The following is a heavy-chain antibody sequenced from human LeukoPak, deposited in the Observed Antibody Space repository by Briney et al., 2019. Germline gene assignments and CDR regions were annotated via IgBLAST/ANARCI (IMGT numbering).Heavy chain of an antibody. CDR2: VNTNTGSP. D-gene: IGHD3-22*01. CDR3: ARDPPSYYYDSSGYLAAFDI. CDR1: GYTFTNYA. Sequence: GASVKVSCKASGYTFTNYAMNWVRQAPGQGLEWMGWVNTNTGSPTYAQGFTGRFVFSLDTSVSTAYLQISSLTAEDTAVYYCARDPPSYYYDSSGYLAAFDIWGQGTMVTVSS. J-gene: IGHJ3*02. V-gene: IGHV7-4-1*02.